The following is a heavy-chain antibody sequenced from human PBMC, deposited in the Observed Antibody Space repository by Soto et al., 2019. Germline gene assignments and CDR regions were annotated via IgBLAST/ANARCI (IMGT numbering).Heavy chain of an antibody. J-gene: IGHJ4*02. CDR1: GFSFSSYA. CDR2: ISFDGSNK. Sequence: GGSLRLSXVASGFSFSSYAMHWVRQAPGKGLEWVAVISFDGSNKYYADSVKGRFTISRDDSKNTLYLQMNSLRTEDTAVYYCARTLGQWLANFFDYWGQGTLVTVSS. D-gene: IGHD6-19*01. V-gene: IGHV3-30-3*01. CDR3: ARTLGQWLANFFDY.